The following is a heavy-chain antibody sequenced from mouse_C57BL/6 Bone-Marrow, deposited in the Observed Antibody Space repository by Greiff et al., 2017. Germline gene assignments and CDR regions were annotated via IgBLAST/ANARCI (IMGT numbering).Heavy chain of an antibody. CDR1: GYTFTDYN. CDR2: INPNNGGT. D-gene: IGHD2-2*01. Sequence: EVQLQQSGPELVKPGASVKIPCKASGYTFTDYNMDWVKQSHGKSLEWIGDINPNNGGTIYNQQFKGKATLTGDKSSSTAYMELRSLTSEDTAVYYGARRGVWLRRDYYAMDYWGQGTSGTVSS. V-gene: IGHV1-18*01. J-gene: IGHJ4*01. CDR3: ARRGVWLRRDYYAMDY.